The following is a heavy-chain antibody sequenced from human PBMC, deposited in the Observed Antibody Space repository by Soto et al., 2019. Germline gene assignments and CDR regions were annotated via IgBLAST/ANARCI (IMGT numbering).Heavy chain of an antibody. CDR1: GDTITELS. CDR3: ATYTIFGVVYDAFDI. Sequence: GASVKVSCKVSGDTITELSMHCVRQAPGKGLEWMGGFDPEDGETIYAQKFQGRVTMTEDTSTDTAYMELSSLRSEDTAVYYCATYTIFGVVYDAFDIWGQGTMVTVSS. CDR2: FDPEDGET. D-gene: IGHD3-3*01. J-gene: IGHJ3*02. V-gene: IGHV1-24*01.